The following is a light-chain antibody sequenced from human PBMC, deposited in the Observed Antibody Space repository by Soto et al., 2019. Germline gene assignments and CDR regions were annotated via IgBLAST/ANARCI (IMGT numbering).Light chain of an antibody. CDR1: SGDVGGYNF. Sequence: QLVLTQPPSASGSPGQSVTISCTGTSGDVGGYNFVSWYQQHPGKAPKFMIYEVSKRPSGVPDRFSGSKSGNTASLTVSGLQAEDEADYYCSSYAGGIKWVFGGGTKLTVL. J-gene: IGLJ3*02. CDR2: EVS. V-gene: IGLV2-8*01. CDR3: SSYAGGIKWV.